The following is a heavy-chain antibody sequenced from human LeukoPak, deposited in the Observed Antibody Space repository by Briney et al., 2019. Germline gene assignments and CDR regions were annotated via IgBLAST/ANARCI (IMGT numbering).Heavy chain of an antibody. V-gene: IGHV1-18*01. CDR1: GYTLTELS. D-gene: IGHD2-2*01. CDR2: ISAYNGNT. CDR3: ARDEDIVVVPAAKGGLLGFDP. Sequence: ASVKVSCKVSGYTLTELSMHWVRQAPGQGLEWMGWISAYNGNTNYAQKLQGRVTMTTDTPTSTAYMELRSLRSDDTAVYYCARDEDIVVVPAAKGGLLGFDPWGQGTLVTVSS. J-gene: IGHJ5*02.